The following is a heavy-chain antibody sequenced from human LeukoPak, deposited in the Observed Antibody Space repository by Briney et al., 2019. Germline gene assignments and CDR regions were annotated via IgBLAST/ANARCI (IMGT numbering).Heavy chain of an antibody. D-gene: IGHD2-2*01. CDR3: ARSSDIVVVPAPNWFDP. Sequence: PSETLSLTCTVPGGSISSYYWSWIRQPPGKGLEWIGYIYYSGSTNYNPSLKSRVTISVDTSKNQFSLKLSSVTAADTAVYYCARSSDIVVVPAPNWFDPWGQGTLVTVSS. V-gene: IGHV4-59*01. J-gene: IGHJ5*02. CDR1: GGSISSYY. CDR2: IYYSGST.